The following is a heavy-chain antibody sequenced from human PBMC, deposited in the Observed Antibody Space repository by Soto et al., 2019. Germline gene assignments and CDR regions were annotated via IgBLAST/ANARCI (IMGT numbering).Heavy chain of an antibody. J-gene: IGHJ6*02. CDR3: ARNGYCISTSCYSDYYYGMDV. Sequence: QVQLVQSGAEVKKPGSSVKVSCKASGGTFSRYAISWVRQAPGQGLEWMGGIIPIFGTPDYAQKFQGRVTIHAHESNRTAYMALSSLRSADTAVYYCARNGYCISTSCYSDYYYGMDVWGQGTTGTVSS. CDR1: GGTFSRYA. CDR2: IIPIFGTP. D-gene: IGHD2-2*02. V-gene: IGHV1-69*12.